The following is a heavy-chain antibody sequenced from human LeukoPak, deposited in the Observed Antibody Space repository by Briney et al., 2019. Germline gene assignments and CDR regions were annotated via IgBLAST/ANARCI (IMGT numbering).Heavy chain of an antibody. CDR2: IYYSGYT. Sequence: PSETLSLTCTVSGGSISSSHWSWIRQPPEKGLEWIGYIYYSGYTNYSPSLKSRVTISVDTSKKQLSLKLTSVTAADTAVYYCAKQRDGYNSWFDPWGQGTLVTVSS. D-gene: IGHD5-24*01. V-gene: IGHV4-59*08. J-gene: IGHJ5*02. CDR3: AKQRDGYNSWFDP. CDR1: GGSISSSH.